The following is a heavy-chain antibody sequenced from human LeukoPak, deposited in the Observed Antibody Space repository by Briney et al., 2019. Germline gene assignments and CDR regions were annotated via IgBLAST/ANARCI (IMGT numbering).Heavy chain of an antibody. J-gene: IGHJ4*02. CDR3: ARGKIGYYYGDYDGY. CDR1: GFTFSSYD. D-gene: IGHD4-17*01. CDR2: ISTISSTK. Sequence: GSLRLSCAASGFTFSSYDMNWVRQAPGKGLEWVSYISTISSTKYYADSAKGRFTISRDNAKNSLYLQMNSLRDEDTAVYYCARGKIGYYYGDYDGYWGQGTLVTVSS. V-gene: IGHV3-48*02.